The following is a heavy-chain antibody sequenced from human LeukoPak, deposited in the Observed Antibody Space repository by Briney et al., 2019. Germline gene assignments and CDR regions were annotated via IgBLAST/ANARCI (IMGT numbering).Heavy chain of an antibody. D-gene: IGHD5-24*01. CDR2: IYYSGST. J-gene: IGHJ4*02. CDR3: ARTRRDGYNPVDY. Sequence: PSQTLSLTCTVSGGSISSGDYYWSWIRQPPGKGLEWLGYIYYSGSTYYNPSLKSRVTISVDTSKNQFSLKLSSVTAADTAVYYCARTRRDGYNPVDYWGQGTLVTVPS. V-gene: IGHV4-30-4*08. CDR1: GGSISSGDYY.